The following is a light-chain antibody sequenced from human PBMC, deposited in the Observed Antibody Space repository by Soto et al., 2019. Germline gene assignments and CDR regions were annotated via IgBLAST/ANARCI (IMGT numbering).Light chain of an antibody. J-gene: IGLJ3*02. V-gene: IGLV2-14*01. CDR3: SSYASSSSLRV. Sequence: QSALIQPASVSGSPGQSITISCTGTSSDVGGYNYVSWYQQHPGKAPKLMIYGVSNRPSGVSNRFSGSKSGNTASLTISGLQAEDEADYYCSSYASSSSLRVFGGGTKVTVL. CDR1: SSDVGGYNY. CDR2: GVS.